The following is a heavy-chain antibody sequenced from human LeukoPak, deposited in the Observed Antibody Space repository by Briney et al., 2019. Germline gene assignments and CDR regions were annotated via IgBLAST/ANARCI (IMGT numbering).Heavy chain of an antibody. D-gene: IGHD6-19*01. CDR1: GGSISSSGYY. CDR2: IYYSGST. Sequence: RPSETLSLTCTVSGGSISSSGYYWGWIRQPPGKGLEWIGSIYYSGSTYYNPSLKSRVTFSVDTSKNQFSLKLSPVTAADTAVYYCARLLSSDWYKEAFDIWGQGTMVTVSS. V-gene: IGHV4-39*01. J-gene: IGHJ3*02. CDR3: ARLLSSDWYKEAFDI.